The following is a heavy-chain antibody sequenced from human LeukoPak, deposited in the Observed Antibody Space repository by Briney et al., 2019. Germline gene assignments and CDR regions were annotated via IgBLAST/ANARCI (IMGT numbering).Heavy chain of an antibody. Sequence: PGGSLRLSCAASGFTFSSYWMHWVRQAPGKGLVWVSRIKSDGSSTSYADSVKGRLTISRDNAKNTLYLQMNSLRAEDTAVYYCARARGGDSLFDHWGQGTLVTVSS. V-gene: IGHV3-74*01. CDR1: GFTFSSYW. D-gene: IGHD2-21*02. CDR2: IKSDGSST. J-gene: IGHJ4*02. CDR3: ARARGGDSLFDH.